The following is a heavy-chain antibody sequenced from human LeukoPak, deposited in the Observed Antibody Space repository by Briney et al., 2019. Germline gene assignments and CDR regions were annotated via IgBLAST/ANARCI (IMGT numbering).Heavy chain of an antibody. V-gene: IGHV3-7*01. CDR3: ASTNHYYGSGTYDYYFDY. Sequence: GGSLRLSCAASGFAFSSYWMTWVRQAPGKGLEWVANIREDGGEKYYVDSVKGRFTISRDNAKNSLYLQMNSLRAEDTAVYYCASTNHYYGSGTYDYYFDYWGQGTLLTVSS. J-gene: IGHJ4*02. CDR1: GFAFSSYW. CDR2: IREDGGEK. D-gene: IGHD3-10*01.